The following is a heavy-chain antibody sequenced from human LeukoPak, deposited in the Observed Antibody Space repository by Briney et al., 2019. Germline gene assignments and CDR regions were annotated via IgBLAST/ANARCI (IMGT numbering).Heavy chain of an antibody. V-gene: IGHV3-48*03. J-gene: IGHJ6*02. CDR3: SREGGGQGSCSGNSCFSPFYFGMFV. CDR1: GFTFTKYE. Sequence: GGSLRLSCAASGFTFTKYEMNWVRQAPGEGLEWISYISSAGTTTYHADSVKGRFTISRDNAKNSVYLQMNSLRADDSAVYFCSREGGGQGSCSGNSCFSPFYFGMFVLCQGTTVTVSS. CDR2: ISSAGTTT. D-gene: IGHD2-15*01.